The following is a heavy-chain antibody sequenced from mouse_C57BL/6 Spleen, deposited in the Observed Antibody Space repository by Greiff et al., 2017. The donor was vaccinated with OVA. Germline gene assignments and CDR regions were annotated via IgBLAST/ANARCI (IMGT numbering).Heavy chain of an antibody. CDR3: ARSGDYGSSYGYFDV. V-gene: IGHV1-54*01. J-gene: IGHJ1*03. D-gene: IGHD1-1*01. CDR2: INPGSGGN. CDR1: GYAFTNYL. Sequence: VQLQQSGAELVRPGTSVKVSCKASGYAFTNYLIEWVKQRPGQGLEWIGVINPGSGGNNYNEKFKGKATLTAEKSSSTAYMQLSSLTSEDSAVYFCARSGDYGSSYGYFDVWGTGTTVTVSS.